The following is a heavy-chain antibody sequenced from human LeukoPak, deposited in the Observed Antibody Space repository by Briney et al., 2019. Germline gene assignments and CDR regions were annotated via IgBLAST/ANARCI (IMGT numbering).Heavy chain of an antibody. CDR2: IYPGDSHT. J-gene: IGHJ5*02. CDR1: GYTFTSYW. CDR3: ARQDDYGDYVWFGP. D-gene: IGHD4-17*01. V-gene: IGHV5-51*01. Sequence: GESLEISCKGSGYTFTSYWIAWVRPMPGKGLEWMAIIYPGDSHTKYSPSFQGQVTISADKSISTAYLQWSSLKASDTAIYYCARQDDYGDYVWFGPWGQGTLVTVSS.